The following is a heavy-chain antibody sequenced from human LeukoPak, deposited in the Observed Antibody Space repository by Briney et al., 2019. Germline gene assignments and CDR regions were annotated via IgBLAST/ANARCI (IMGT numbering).Heavy chain of an antibody. CDR1: GGSISSYY. V-gene: IGHV4-59*01. Sequence: SETLSLTCTVSGGSISSYYWSWIRQPPGKGLEWIGYIYYSGSTSYNPSLKSRVTISVDTAKNQFSLKLSSVTAADTAVYYCAKIRLGRDYYHKDVWGKGTTVTVSS. CDR3: AKIRLGRDYYHKDV. CDR2: IYYSGST. D-gene: IGHD1-26*01. J-gene: IGHJ6*03.